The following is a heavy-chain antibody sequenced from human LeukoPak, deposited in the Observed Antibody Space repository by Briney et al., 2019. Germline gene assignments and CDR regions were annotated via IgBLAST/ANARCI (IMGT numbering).Heavy chain of an antibody. CDR3: AKDWEADGEYYYYYGMDV. D-gene: IGHD3-10*01. CDR2: ISGSGGRT. CDR1: GFTFSSYA. V-gene: IGHV3-23*01. Sequence: GGSLRLSCAASGFTFSSYAMSWVRQAPGKGLEWVSAISGSGGRTYYADSVKGRFTISRDNSKNTLYLQMNSLRAEDTAVYYCAKDWEADGEYYYYYGMDVWGQGTTVTVSS. J-gene: IGHJ6*02.